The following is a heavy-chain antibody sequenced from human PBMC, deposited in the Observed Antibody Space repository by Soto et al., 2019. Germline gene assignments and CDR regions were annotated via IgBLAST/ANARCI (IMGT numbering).Heavy chain of an antibody. V-gene: IGHV4-59*08. D-gene: IGHD3-9*01. J-gene: IGHJ4*02. CDR1: GGSISSYY. CDR2: IYYSGST. CDR3: ASTGYYDILTGYYLAPYYFDY. Sequence: PSETLSLTCTVSGGSISSYYWSWIRQPPGKGLEWIGYIYYSGSTNYNPSLKSRVTISVDTSKNQFSLKLSSVTAADTAVYYCASTGYYDILTGYYLAPYYFDYWGQGTLVTVSS.